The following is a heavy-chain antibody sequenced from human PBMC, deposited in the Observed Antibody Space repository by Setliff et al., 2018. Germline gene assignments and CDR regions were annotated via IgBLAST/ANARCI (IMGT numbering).Heavy chain of an antibody. V-gene: IGHV4-39*01. CDR3: ARTGTYRYFDY. Sequence: PSEPLSLTCTVSGFSINSGTHFWGWIRQPPGKGLEWIGRIHYSGNTYYNASLKSRVIISVDTAQNQFSLSLSSVTAADTAVYYCARTGTYRYFDYWGQGTLVTVSS. J-gene: IGHJ4*02. D-gene: IGHD1-1*01. CDR1: GFSINSGTHF. CDR2: IHYSGNT.